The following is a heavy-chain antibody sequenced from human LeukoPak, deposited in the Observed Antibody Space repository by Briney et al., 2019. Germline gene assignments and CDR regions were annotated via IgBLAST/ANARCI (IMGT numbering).Heavy chain of an antibody. D-gene: IGHD3-22*01. J-gene: IGHJ4*02. CDR3: ARDELYDSSGYPFDY. V-gene: IGHV1-2*02. CDR1: GYTFTGYF. Sequence: ASVKVSCKASGYTFTGYFIHWVRQAPGQGLEWMGWINPNSGGTNYQGRVTMTRDTSIITAYMELSRLSSDDTAVYYCARDELYDSSGYPFDYWGQGTLVTVSS. CDR2: INPNSGGT.